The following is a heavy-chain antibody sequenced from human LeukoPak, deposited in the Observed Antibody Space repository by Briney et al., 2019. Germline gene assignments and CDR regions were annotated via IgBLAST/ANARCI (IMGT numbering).Heavy chain of an antibody. D-gene: IGHD4-17*01. CDR3: ARGLRHRMTTVTYGQKSYSQNWDRIYYFDY. CDR2: INHSGST. CDR1: GGSFSGYY. J-gene: IGHJ4*02. V-gene: IGHV4-34*01. Sequence: PSETLSLTCAVYGGSFSGYYWSWIRQPPGKGLEWIGEINHSGSTNYNPSLKSRVTISVDTSKNLFSLKLSSVTAADTAVYYCARGLRHRMTTVTYGQKSYSQNWDRIYYFDYWGQGTLVTVSS.